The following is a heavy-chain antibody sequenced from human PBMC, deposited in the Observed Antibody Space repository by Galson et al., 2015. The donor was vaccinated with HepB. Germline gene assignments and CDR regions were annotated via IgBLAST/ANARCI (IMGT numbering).Heavy chain of an antibody. D-gene: IGHD3-10*01. J-gene: IGHJ3*02. CDR2: INSDGSGT. CDR3: ARVGFPPGAVDI. V-gene: IGHV3-74*01. Sequence: SLRLSCAASGFTSSSYWMHWVRQAPGKGLVWVSRINSDGSGTRYADSVKGRFTISRDNAKNTLYLQMDSLRAEDTAVYYCARVGFPPGAVDIWSQGTMVTVSS. CDR1: GFTSSSYW.